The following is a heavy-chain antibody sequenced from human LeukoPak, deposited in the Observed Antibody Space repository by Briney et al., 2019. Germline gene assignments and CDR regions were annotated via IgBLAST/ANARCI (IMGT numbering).Heavy chain of an antibody. V-gene: IGHV3-23*01. Sequence: PGGSLRPSCAASGFTFNNYATNWVRQAPGKGLEWVSAITAGVTTTFYADSVKGRFTISRDNSKKTLYLQMNSLRAEDTAVYYCAKSIHWPALDFWGQGTLLTVSS. J-gene: IGHJ4*02. D-gene: IGHD5-18*01. CDR2: ITAGVTTT. CDR3: AKSIHWPALDF. CDR1: GFTFNNYA.